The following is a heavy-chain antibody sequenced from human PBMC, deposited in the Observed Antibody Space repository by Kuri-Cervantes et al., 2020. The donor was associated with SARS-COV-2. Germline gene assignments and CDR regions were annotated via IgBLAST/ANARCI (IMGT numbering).Heavy chain of an antibody. CDR2: ISGSGGST. J-gene: IGHJ4*02. CDR1: GFTFSSYA. CDR3: ARGYDFWNGYYDY. V-gene: IGHV3-23*01. Sequence: GGSLRLSCAASGFTFSSYAMSWVRQAPGKGLEWVSAISGSGGSTYYADSVKGRFTISRDNSKNTLYLQMNSLRAEDTAVYYCARGYDFWNGYYDYWGQGTLVTVSS. D-gene: IGHD3/OR15-3a*01.